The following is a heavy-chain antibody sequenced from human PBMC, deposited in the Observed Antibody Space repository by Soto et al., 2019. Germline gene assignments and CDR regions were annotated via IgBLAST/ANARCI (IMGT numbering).Heavy chain of an antibody. D-gene: IGHD6-13*01. Sequence: QVQLQESGPGLVKPSETLSLTCTVSGGSISSYYWSWIRQPPGKGLEWIGYIYYSGSTYYNPSLKSRVTLSVDTSKNQFSLQLSSVTAADTAVYYCAREGVPSSWYYYYGMDVWGQGTTVTVSS. CDR1: GGSISSYY. CDR2: IYYSGST. V-gene: IGHV4-59*01. CDR3: AREGVPSSWYYYYGMDV. J-gene: IGHJ6*02.